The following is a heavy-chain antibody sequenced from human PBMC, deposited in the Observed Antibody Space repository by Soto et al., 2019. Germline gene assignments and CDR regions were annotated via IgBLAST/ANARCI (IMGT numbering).Heavy chain of an antibody. Sequence: LRLSWAASGFTFSSYVMHWVRQAPGKGLEWVAVIWYDGSNKYYAYSVKGRFTISRDNSKNTLYLQMNSLRAEDTAVYYCARDSNDIGPYECWGKQTLVSTSS. V-gene: IGHV3-33*01. D-gene: IGHD3-9*01. J-gene: IGHJ1*01. CDR1: GFTFSSYV. CDR3: ARDSNDIGPYEC. CDR2: IWYDGSNK.